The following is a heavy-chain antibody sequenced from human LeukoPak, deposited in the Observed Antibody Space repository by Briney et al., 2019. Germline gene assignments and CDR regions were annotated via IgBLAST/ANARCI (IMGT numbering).Heavy chain of an antibody. CDR3: ARDKDAFDI. CDR1: GGSIRSSNYY. J-gene: IGHJ3*02. Sequence: SEPLSLTCTVSGGSIRSSNYYWGWIRQPPGKGLEWIWSIYYSGSTDYNPSLKSRVTISIDTSKNQFSLKLSSVTAADTAVYYCARDKDAFDIWGEGTMVTVSS. V-gene: IGHV4-39*07. CDR2: IYYSGST.